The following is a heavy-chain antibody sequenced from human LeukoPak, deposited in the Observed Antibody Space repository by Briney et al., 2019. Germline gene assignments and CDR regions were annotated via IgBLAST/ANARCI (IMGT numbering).Heavy chain of an antibody. CDR2: IFYSGST. J-gene: IGHJ4*02. CDR3: ARHVVVTAIPDYFDH. CDR1: GGSIRSTSNY. Sequence: PSETLSLTCTVSGGSIRSTSNYWGWIRQPSGKGLEWIGSIFYSGSTYYSPSLKSRVTISVDTSKNQFSLKLSSVTAADTAVYYCARHVVVTAIPDYFDHWGQGTLVTVSS. V-gene: IGHV4-39*01. D-gene: IGHD2-21*02.